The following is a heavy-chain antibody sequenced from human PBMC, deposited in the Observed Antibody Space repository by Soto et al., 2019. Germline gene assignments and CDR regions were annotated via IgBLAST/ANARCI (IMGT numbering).Heavy chain of an antibody. CDR3: YRRDPGGFDP. J-gene: IGHJ5*02. CDR1: GDYNSSSCYF. CDR2: IDFRGTT. V-gene: IGHV4-39*02. D-gene: IGHD3-10*01. Sequence: PETLSLTCTVFGDYNSSSCYFCAWTRRPPGKGPEWIGSIDFRGTTYTNPSLESRVTISVEASKDHFALQLDSGTAADTALYYGYRRDPGGFDPWRRGAVVTVSS.